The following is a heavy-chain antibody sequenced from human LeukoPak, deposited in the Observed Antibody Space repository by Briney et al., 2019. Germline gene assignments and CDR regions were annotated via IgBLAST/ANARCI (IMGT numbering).Heavy chain of an antibody. V-gene: IGHV3-7*01. D-gene: IGHD3-22*01. CDR1: GFTFSSYW. CDR3: ARDLQAGDSSGYYLDAFDV. CDR2: IKQDGSEK. Sequence: PGGSLRLSCAASGFTFSSYWMSWVRQAPGKGLEWVANIKQDGSEKYYVDSVKGRFTISRDNAKNSLYLQMNSLGAEDTAVYYCARDLQAGDSSGYYLDAFDVWGQGTMVTVSS. J-gene: IGHJ3*01.